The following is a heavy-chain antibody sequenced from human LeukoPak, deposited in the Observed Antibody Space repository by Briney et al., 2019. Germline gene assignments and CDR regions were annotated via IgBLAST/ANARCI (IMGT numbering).Heavy chain of an antibody. V-gene: IGHV1-2*02. J-gene: IGHJ4*02. Sequence: GASVKVSCKASGYTFTAYYMYWVRQAPGQGLEWMGWLNPNSGVTNYAQKFLGRVTMARDPSISTAYMELNRLRSDDTAVYYCAVIAAAGTQLDYWGQGTLVTVSS. CDR1: GYTFTAYY. CDR3: AVIAAAGTQLDY. CDR2: LNPNSGVT. D-gene: IGHD6-13*01.